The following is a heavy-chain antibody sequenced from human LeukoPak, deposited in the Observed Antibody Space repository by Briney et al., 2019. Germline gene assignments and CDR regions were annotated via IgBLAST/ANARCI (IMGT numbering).Heavy chain of an antibody. Sequence: ASVKVSCKASGYTFTGYYMHWVRQAPGQGLEWMGWINPNSGGTNYAQKFQGRVTMTRDTSISTAYMELSRLRSDDTAVYYCARDYGSRYSSXXXWNYWGQGTLVTVSS. CDR1: GYTFTGYY. J-gene: IGHJ4*02. CDR3: ARDYGSRYSSXXXWNY. CDR2: INPNSGGT. D-gene: IGHD6-6*01. V-gene: IGHV1-2*02.